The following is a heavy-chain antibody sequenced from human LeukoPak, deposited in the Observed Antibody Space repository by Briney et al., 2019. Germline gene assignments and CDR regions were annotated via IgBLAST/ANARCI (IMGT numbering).Heavy chain of an antibody. Sequence: GGSLRLSCAASGFTFSSYAMSWVRRAPGKGLEWVSAISGSGGSTYYADSVKGRFTISRDNSKNTLYLQMNSLRAEDTAVYYCAKDLWSYYYYYMDVWGKGTTVTVSS. CDR2: ISGSGGST. V-gene: IGHV3-23*01. J-gene: IGHJ6*03. D-gene: IGHD2-21*01. CDR1: GFTFSSYA. CDR3: AKDLWSYYYYYMDV.